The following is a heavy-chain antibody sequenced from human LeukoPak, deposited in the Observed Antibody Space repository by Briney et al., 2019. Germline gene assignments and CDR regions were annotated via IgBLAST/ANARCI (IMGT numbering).Heavy chain of an antibody. CDR3: ARDLGYSSGWLPFGY. CDR2: IYYSGST. V-gene: IGHV4-30-4*01. Sequence: SETLSLTCTVSGGSISSGDYYWSWIRQPPGKGLEWIGYIYYSGSTYYNPSLKSRVTISVDTSKNQFSLKLSSVTAADTAVYYCARDLGYSSGWLPFGYWGQGTLVTVSS. J-gene: IGHJ4*02. D-gene: IGHD6-19*01. CDR1: GGSISSGDYY.